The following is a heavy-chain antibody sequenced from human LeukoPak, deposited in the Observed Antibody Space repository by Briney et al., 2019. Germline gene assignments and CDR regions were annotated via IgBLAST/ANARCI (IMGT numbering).Heavy chain of an antibody. V-gene: IGHV4-59*01. D-gene: IGHD3-10*01. J-gene: IGHJ5*02. CDR1: GGSISSYY. CDR2: IYYSGST. Sequence: SETLPLTCTVSGGSISSYYWSWIRQPPGKGLEWIGYIYYSGSTNYNPSLKSRVTISVDTSKNQFSLKLSSVTAADTAVYYCASYGSGRRFDPWGQGTLVTVSS. CDR3: ASYGSGRRFDP.